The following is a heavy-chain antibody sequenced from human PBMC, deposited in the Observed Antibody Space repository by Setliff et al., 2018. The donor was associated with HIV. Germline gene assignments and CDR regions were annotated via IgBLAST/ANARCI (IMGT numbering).Heavy chain of an antibody. CDR2: ISAYNSNT. D-gene: IGHD6-13*01. CDR3: ARDLAAAGTLGY. V-gene: IGHV1-18*01. CDR1: GYTFTSYG. Sequence: GASLKVSCKASGYTFTSYGISWVRQAPGQGLEWMGWISAYNSNTNYAQKLQGRVTMTTDTSTSTAYMELRSLRSDDTAVYYCARDLAAAGTLGYWGQGTLVTVSS. J-gene: IGHJ4*02.